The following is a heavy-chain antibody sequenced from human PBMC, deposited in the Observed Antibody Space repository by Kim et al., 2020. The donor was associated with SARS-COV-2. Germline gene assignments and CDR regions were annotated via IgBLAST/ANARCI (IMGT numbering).Heavy chain of an antibody. J-gene: IGHJ4*02. CDR3: ARDSVDSGSYLDY. V-gene: IGHV3-30*01. D-gene: IGHD3-10*01. Sequence: VKGRFNISRDNSKYTVYLQMNSLRVEDTALYYCARDSVDSGSYLDYWGQGTPVTVSS.